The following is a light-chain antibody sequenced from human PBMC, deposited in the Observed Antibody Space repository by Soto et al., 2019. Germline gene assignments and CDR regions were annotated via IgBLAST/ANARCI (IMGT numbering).Light chain of an antibody. Sequence: DIVLTHSPGTLSLSPGERATLSCRASQSISNNYLAWYQQKLGQAPRLLIYGASSRATGIPDRFSGSGSGTDFTLTISRLEPEDFAVYYCQQYVSSLKTFGQGTKVDIK. J-gene: IGKJ1*01. CDR3: QQYVSSLKT. CDR1: QSISNNY. V-gene: IGKV3-20*01. CDR2: GAS.